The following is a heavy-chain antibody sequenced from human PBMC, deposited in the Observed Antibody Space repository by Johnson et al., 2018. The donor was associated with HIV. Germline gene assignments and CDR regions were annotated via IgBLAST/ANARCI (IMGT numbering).Heavy chain of an antibody. Sequence: QVQLVESGGGVVQPGRSLRLSCAASGFTFSSYAMHWVRQAPGKGLEWVAVISYDGSNKYYADSVKGRFTISRDNSKNTLYLQMNSLRTDDTAVYYCARSSTVVTPHDNWGQGTMVTVSS. CDR1: GFTFSSYA. CDR2: ISYDGSNK. V-gene: IGHV3-30*04. J-gene: IGHJ3*02. CDR3: ARSSTVVTPHDN. D-gene: IGHD4-23*01.